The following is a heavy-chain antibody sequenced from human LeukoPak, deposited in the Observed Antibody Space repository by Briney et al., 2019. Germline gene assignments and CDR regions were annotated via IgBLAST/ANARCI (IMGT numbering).Heavy chain of an antibody. V-gene: IGHV3-53*01. CDR2: IYRGGST. CDR1: GFTVSSNA. D-gene: IGHD6-13*01. Sequence: GGSLRLSCAASGFTVSSNAMTWVRQAPGKGLEWVSVIYRGGSTYYADSVKGRFTISRDNSKNTLYLQMNSLRVDDTAVYYCARDRRTIAAAGFDYWGQGTLVTVSS. J-gene: IGHJ4*02. CDR3: ARDRRTIAAAGFDY.